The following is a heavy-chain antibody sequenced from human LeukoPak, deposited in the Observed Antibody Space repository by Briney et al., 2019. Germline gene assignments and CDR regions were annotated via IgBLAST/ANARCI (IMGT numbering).Heavy chain of an antibody. CDR2: ISGSGGST. CDR3: AKDDRYFDWLLYEASFDY. J-gene: IGHJ4*02. Sequence: AGGSLRLSCAASGFTFSSYAMSWLRDAPGEGLEWVSAISGSGGSTYYAGSVKGRFTISRDNSKNKLYMQMNSLRAEDTAVYYCAKDDRYFDWLLYEASFDYWGQGTLVTVSS. CDR1: GFTFSSYA. V-gene: IGHV3-23*01. D-gene: IGHD3-9*01.